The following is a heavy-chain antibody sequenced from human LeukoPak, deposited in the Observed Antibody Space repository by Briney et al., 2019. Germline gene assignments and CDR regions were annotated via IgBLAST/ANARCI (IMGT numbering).Heavy chain of an antibody. CDR3: AKDGGRPRVATTLYYFAY. D-gene: IGHD5-12*01. CDR2: ILYDGGTQ. V-gene: IGHV3-33*06. Sequence: GRSLRLSCAASGFTFSDYGMHWVRQAPGKGLQWVAVILYDGGTQYYADSVKGRFTISRDNSKNTLYLQMNSLRAEDTAVYYCAKDGGRPRVATTLYYFAYWGQGTLVSVSS. J-gene: IGHJ4*02. CDR1: GFTFSDYG.